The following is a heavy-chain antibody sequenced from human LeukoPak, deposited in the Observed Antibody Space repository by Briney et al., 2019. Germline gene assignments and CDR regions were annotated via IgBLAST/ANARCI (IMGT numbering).Heavy chain of an antibody. CDR2: IYTSGST. CDR1: GGSISSYY. CDR3: ARDPSSSYYYYMDV. Sequence: SEPLSLTCTVSGGSISSYYWSWIRQPAGKGLEWIGRIYTSGSTNYNPSLKSRVPISVDKSKNQFSLKLNSVTAADTAVYYCARDPSSSYYYYMDVWGKGTTVTDSS. V-gene: IGHV4-4*07. J-gene: IGHJ6*03. D-gene: IGHD6-6*01.